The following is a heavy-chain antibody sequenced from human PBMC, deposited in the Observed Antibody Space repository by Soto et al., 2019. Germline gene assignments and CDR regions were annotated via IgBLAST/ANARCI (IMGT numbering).Heavy chain of an antibody. Sequence: LRLSCAASGFTFNTYTMHWVRQAPGKGLEWVSAIIGSGGDTYYADSVKGRFTISRDNSKNTLYLQMISLRAEDTAVYYCAKGSSGHYDCFDYWGQGTLVTVSS. D-gene: IGHD3-22*01. CDR2: IIGSGGDT. J-gene: IGHJ4*02. V-gene: IGHV3-23*01. CDR3: AKGSSGHYDCFDY. CDR1: GFTFNTYT.